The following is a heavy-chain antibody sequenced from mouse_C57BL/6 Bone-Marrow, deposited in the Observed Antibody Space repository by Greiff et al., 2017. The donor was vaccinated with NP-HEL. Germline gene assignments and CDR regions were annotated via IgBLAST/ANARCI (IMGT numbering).Heavy chain of an antibody. J-gene: IGHJ2*01. CDR1: GYSFTSYY. CDR3: ARGITTVDVYYFDY. CDR2: IYPGCGNT. D-gene: IGHD1-1*01. Sequence: QVQLQQSGPELVKPGASVKISCKASGYSFTSYYIHWVKQRPGQGLEWIGWIYPGCGNTKYNEQFKGKATLTADTSSSTAYMQLSSLTSEDSSVYYCARGITTVDVYYFDYWGQGTTLTVSS. V-gene: IGHV1-66*01.